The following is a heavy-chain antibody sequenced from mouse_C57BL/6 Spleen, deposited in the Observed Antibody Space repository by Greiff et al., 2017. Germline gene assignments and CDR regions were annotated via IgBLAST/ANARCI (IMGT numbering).Heavy chain of an antibody. Sequence: EVQLQQSGAELVRPGASVTLSCKASGYTFTDYNMNWVKPSNGKSLEWIGVINPNYGTTSYNQKFKGKATLTVDQSSSTAYMQLNSLTSEDSAVYYCARDYYGSTWYFEVWGTGTTVTVSS. J-gene: IGHJ1*03. CDR3: ARDYYGSTWYFEV. V-gene: IGHV1-39*01. D-gene: IGHD1-1*01. CDR2: INPNYGTT. CDR1: GYTFTDYN.